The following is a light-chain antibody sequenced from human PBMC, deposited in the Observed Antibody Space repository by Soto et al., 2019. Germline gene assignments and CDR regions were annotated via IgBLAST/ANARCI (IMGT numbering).Light chain of an antibody. CDR1: QSVSSGY. J-gene: IGKJ5*01. CDR2: GAS. V-gene: IGKV3-20*01. Sequence: EIVLTQSPGTLSLSPGERATLSCRASQSVSSGYLAWYQQKPGQAPRLLIYGASSRATGIPDRFSGSGSGTNFPLTITRLGPEDFGVYYCQQYGSPPVTPGQGTRLEIK. CDR3: QQYGSPPVT.